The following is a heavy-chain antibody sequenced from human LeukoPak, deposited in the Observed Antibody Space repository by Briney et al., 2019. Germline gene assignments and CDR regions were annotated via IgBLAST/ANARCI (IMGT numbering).Heavy chain of an antibody. CDR3: AKDGYCSGGSCYSRYDS. J-gene: IGHJ4*02. CDR1: GFXFSSYA. V-gene: IGHV3-23*01. CDR2: ISDSGGST. D-gene: IGHD2-15*01. Sequence: PGGSLRLSCAASGFXFSSYAMSWVRQAPGKGLKWVSAISDSGGSTYYAESVMGRFTISRDNSKKALYLQMNSLRAEDTAVYYCAKDGYCSGGSCYSRYDSWGQGTLVTVSS.